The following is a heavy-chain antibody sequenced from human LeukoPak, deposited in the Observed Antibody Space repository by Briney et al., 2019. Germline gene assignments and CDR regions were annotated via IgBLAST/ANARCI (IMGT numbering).Heavy chain of an antibody. CDR3: ARDPRGSLTIFGVVPHQFFDY. J-gene: IGHJ4*02. V-gene: IGHV1-18*01. Sequence: ASVPVSYKASGYEFPNVGITWLRRAPGQGLEWMGWISPYNCNTRYPQKFQGRVAITTDTSTTTAHLALRGLRFNDTAVYFCARDPRGSLTIFGVVPHQFFDYWGQGTLVTVSS. CDR2: ISPYNCNT. D-gene: IGHD3-3*01. CDR1: GYEFPNVG.